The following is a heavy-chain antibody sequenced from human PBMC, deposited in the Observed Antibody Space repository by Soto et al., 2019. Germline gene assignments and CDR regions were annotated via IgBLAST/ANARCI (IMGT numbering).Heavy chain of an antibody. D-gene: IGHD2-15*01. V-gene: IGHV1-3*01. Sequence: QVQLVQSGAEVKKPGASVKVSCKASGYTFTSYAMHWVRQAPGQRLEWMGWINAGNGNTKYSQKFQGRVTITRDTSASSAYMELSRLRSEDTAVYYFARDLGGWPDYWGQGTLVTVSS. CDR1: GYTFTSYA. CDR3: ARDLGGWPDY. J-gene: IGHJ4*02. CDR2: INAGNGNT.